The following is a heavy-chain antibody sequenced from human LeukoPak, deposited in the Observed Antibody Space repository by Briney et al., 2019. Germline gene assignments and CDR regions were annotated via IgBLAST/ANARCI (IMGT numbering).Heavy chain of an antibody. Sequence: GGSLRLSCAASGFTFNSYSMNWVRQAPGKGLEWVSSISTTSSRIYYADSVKGRFTISRDNAKNSLSLQMNSQRVEDTAVYYCARPTGFWSVYGFWYFDLWGRGTLVTVSS. CDR1: GFTFNSYS. D-gene: IGHD3-3*01. J-gene: IGHJ2*01. V-gene: IGHV3-21*01. CDR2: ISTTSSRI. CDR3: ARPTGFWSVYGFWYFDL.